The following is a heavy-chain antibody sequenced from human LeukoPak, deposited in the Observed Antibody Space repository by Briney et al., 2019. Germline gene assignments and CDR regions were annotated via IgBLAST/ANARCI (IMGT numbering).Heavy chain of an antibody. CDR2: IYYTGST. CDR3: TRDGPRSSGYPDN. V-gene: IGHV4-31*03. D-gene: IGHD3-22*01. CDR1: GDSISSGGYF. Sequence: PSETLSLTCTVSGDSISSGGYFWSWICQHPGKGLEWIGYIYYTGSTYYNPSLKSRVTISVDTSKNQFSLKLSPVTAADTAVYYCTRDGPRSSGYPDNWGQGALVTVSS. J-gene: IGHJ4*02.